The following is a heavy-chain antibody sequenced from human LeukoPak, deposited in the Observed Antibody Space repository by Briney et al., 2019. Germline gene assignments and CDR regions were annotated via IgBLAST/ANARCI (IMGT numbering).Heavy chain of an antibody. CDR1: GFTFINYA. CDR3: ARDQRPYYFYGLDV. CDR2: MSYDGSNR. V-gene: IGHV3-30*04. Sequence: PGGSLRLSCAASGFTFINYAIHWVRQAPGKGLEWVAVMSYDGSNRYYADSVKGRFTISRDNSKNTLYLQMNSLTTEDTAVYYCARDQRPYYFYGLDVWGQGTTVTVS. J-gene: IGHJ6*02. D-gene: IGHD5-24*01.